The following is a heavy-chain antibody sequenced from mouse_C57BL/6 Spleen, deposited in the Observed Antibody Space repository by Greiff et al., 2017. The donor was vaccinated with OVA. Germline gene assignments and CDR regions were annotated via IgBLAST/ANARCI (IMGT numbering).Heavy chain of an antibody. Sequence: VQLQQSGPELVKPGASVKISCKASGYTFTDYYMNWVKQSHGKSLEWIGDINPNNGGTSYNQKFKGKATLTVDKSSSTAYMELRSLTSEDSAVYYCASPENYDGSSGWFAYWGQGTLVTVSA. CDR2: INPNNGGT. J-gene: IGHJ3*01. CDR3: ASPENYDGSSGWFAY. D-gene: IGHD1-1*01. V-gene: IGHV1-26*01. CDR1: GYTFTDYY.